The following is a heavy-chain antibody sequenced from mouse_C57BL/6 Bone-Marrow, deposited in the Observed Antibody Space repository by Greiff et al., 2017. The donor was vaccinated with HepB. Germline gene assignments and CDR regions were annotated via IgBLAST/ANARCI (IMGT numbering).Heavy chain of an antibody. CDR2: IYPGSGST. Sequence: QVQLQQPGAELVKPGASVKMSCKASGYTFTSYWITWVKQRPGQGLGWIGDIYPGSGSTNYNEKFKSKATLTVDTSSSTAYMQLSSLTSEDSAVYDWARGYYGSFYAMDYWGQGTSVTVSS. J-gene: IGHJ4*01. CDR1: GYTFTSYW. CDR3: ARGYYGSFYAMDY. V-gene: IGHV1-55*01. D-gene: IGHD1-1*01.